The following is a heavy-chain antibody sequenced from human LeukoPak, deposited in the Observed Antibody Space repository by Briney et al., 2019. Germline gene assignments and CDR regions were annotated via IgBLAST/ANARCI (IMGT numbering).Heavy chain of an antibody. CDR2: INRDGSSK. Sequence: GGSLRLSCAASGFTFSSYWMNWVRHAQGKGLVWVSRINRDGSSKIYADSMKGRFTISRDNAKNTLYLQMNSLRAEDTAVYYCARDQLTYYYGSGSQDYYYYGMDVWGKGTTVTVSS. D-gene: IGHD3-10*01. CDR1: GFTFSSYW. CDR3: ARDQLTYYYGSGSQDYYYYGMDV. V-gene: IGHV3-74*01. J-gene: IGHJ6*04.